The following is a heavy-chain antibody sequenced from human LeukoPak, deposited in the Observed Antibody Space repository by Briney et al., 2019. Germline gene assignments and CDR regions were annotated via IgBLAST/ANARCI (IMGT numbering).Heavy chain of an antibody. CDR3: SSPYGSGSLDY. Sequence: GRSLRLSCAASGFTFSSYEMNWVRQAPGKGLEWVSYISSSGSTIYYADSVKGRFTISRDNAKNSLYLQMNSLRAEDTAVYYCSSPYGSGSLDYWGQGTLVTVPS. CDR1: GFTFSSYE. J-gene: IGHJ4*02. V-gene: IGHV3-48*03. D-gene: IGHD3-10*01. CDR2: ISSSGSTI.